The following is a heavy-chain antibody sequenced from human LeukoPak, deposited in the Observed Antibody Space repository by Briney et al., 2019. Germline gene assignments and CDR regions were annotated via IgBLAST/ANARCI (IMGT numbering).Heavy chain of an antibody. J-gene: IGHJ6*04. CDR2: ISVSGTTT. D-gene: IGHD3-10*02. V-gene: IGHV3-23*01. CDR3: AELGITMIGGV. Sequence: GGSLRLSCAASGFTFSSYGMSWVRQAPGKGLEWVSGISVSGTTTYYADSVEGRFTISRDNSKNTLYLEMNSLRAEDTAVYYCAELGITMIGGVWGIGTTVTISS. CDR1: GFTFSSYG.